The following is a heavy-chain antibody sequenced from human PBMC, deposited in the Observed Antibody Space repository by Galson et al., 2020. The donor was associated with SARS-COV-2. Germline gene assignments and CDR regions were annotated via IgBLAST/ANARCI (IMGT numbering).Heavy chain of an antibody. CDR3: ARGSEYYDFWSGYPGWFDA. CDR2: IYYSGST. J-gene: IGHJ5*02. D-gene: IGHD3-3*01. V-gene: IGHV4-39*07. CDR1: GGSISSSSYY. Sequence: SQTLSLTCTVSGGSISSSSYYWGWIRQPPGKGLEWIGSIYYSGSTYYNPSLKSRVTISVDTSKNQFSLKLSSVTAADTAVYYCARGSEYYDFWSGYPGWFDAWGQGTLVTVSS.